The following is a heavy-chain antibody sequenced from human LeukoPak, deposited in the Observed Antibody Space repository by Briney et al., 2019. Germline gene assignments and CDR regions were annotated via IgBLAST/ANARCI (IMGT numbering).Heavy chain of an antibody. CDR1: GGSISTYY. D-gene: IGHD3-22*01. V-gene: IGHV4-59*01. J-gene: IGHJ6*03. CDR2: IYYGGT. CDR3: ARDRGYPDYYYYIDV. Sequence: SETLSLTCTVSGGSISTYYWSWIRQPPKEGLEWLAYIYYGGTNYNPSLKSRLTISVDTSKNQFSLRLSSVTAADTAVYYCARDRGYPDYYYYIDVWGRGTTVTVSS.